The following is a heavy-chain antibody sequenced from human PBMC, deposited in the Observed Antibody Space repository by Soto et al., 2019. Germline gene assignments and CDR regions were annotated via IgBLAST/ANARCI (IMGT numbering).Heavy chain of an antibody. V-gene: IGHV5-10-1*01. Sequence: PGESLKISCKGSGYSFTSYWISWVRQMPGKGLEWMGRIDPSDSYTNYSPSFQGHATISADKSISTAYLQWSSLKASDTAMYYCASRGRYCSSTSYLGFDPWGQGTLVTVSS. D-gene: IGHD2-2*01. CDR3: ASRGRYCSSTSYLGFDP. CDR2: IDPSDSYT. CDR1: GYSFTSYW. J-gene: IGHJ5*02.